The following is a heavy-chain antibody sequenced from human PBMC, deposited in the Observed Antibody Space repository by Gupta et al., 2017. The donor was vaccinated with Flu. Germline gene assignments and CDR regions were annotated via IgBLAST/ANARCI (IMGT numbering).Heavy chain of an antibody. CDR3: ARGERDTGINWFDS. J-gene: IGHJ5*01. Sequence: EVQLVESGGGLVQPGESLRLSCAASGFVFSSFPLHWVRQPPGQGLGGVASISSTTNYIYYADSVRGRFPISRDNVKNSRFLQMNNRGAEDTAVDFCARGERDTGINWFDSWGHGSLVTVS. D-gene: IGHD1-26*01. V-gene: IGHV3-21*01. CDR2: ISSTTNYI. CDR1: GFVFSSFP.